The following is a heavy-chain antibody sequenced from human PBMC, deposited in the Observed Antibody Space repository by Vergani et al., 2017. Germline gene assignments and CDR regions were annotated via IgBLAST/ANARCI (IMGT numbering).Heavy chain of an antibody. V-gene: IGHV3-9*02. D-gene: IGHD6-6*01. CDR2: ISGNSNSI. CDR1: GFTSAGYA. CDR3: ANDLGTSSGCGGLNS. J-gene: IGHJ4*02. Sequence: EVQLEESGGGLVLPGRSLRLSCVASGFTSAGYAMHWVRQAPGQGLEWVSGISGNSNSIGYADSVKGRFTISRDNAKNSLYLQMNSLRAEDTALYYCANDLGTSSGCGGLNSWGQGTLVTVSS.